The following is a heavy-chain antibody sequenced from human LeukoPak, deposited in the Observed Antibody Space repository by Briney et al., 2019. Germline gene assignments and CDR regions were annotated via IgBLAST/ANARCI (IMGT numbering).Heavy chain of an antibody. CDR3: AKDQGYGGGTHFDY. CDR1: GFTFSSYA. D-gene: IGHD3-16*01. Sequence: GGSLRLSCAASGFTFSSYAMSWVRQAPGKGLEWVSAISGGGGSTYYADSVKGLFTIFRDNSKNTLYLQMNSLRAEDTAVYYCAKDQGYGGGTHFDYWGQGTLVTVSS. J-gene: IGHJ4*02. V-gene: IGHV3-23*01. CDR2: ISGGGGST.